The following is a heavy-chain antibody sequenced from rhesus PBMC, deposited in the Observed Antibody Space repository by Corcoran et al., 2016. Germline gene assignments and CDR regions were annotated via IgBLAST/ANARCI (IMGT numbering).Heavy chain of an antibody. D-gene: IGHD7-45*01. CDR1: GGSINNNS. V-gene: IGHV4-173*01. CDR3: ARANFGAFDF. J-gene: IGHJ3*01. Sequence: QLQLQESGPGLVKPSETLSLTCAVSGGSINNNSWSWIRQPPGKGMEWIGRISGGRGSTDYNPSLKSRVTISTDTSKNQFSLKLSSVTAADTAVYYCARANFGAFDFWGQGLRVTVSS. CDR2: ISGGRGST.